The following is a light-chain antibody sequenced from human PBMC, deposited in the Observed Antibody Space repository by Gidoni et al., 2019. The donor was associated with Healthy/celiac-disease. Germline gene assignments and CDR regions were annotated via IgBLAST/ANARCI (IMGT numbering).Light chain of an antibody. CDR2: RNN. CDR3: SAWDSSLSAFWV. CDR1: RNNVGNQG. J-gene: IGLJ3*02. Sequence: QAGLTQPPSVSKGLRQTATLTCTGNRNNVGNQGAAWLQQHQGHPPKLLSYRNNNRPSGISERFSASRSGNTASLTITGLQPEDEADYYCSAWDSSLSAFWVFGGGTKLTVL. V-gene: IGLV10-54*04.